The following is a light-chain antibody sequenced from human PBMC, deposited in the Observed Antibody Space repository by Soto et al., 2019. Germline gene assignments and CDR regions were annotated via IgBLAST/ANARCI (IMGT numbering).Light chain of an antibody. Sequence: QAVVTQEPSLTVSPGGRVTLTCASSTGAVTTGYYPNWFQQKPGQAPRALIYSTNNKYSWTPARFSGSLLGGKAALTLSGVQPEYEADYYCLLYYGGQLVVFGGGTKLTVL. CDR1: TGAVTTGYY. V-gene: IGLV7-43*01. CDR2: STN. CDR3: LLYYGGQLVV. J-gene: IGLJ2*01.